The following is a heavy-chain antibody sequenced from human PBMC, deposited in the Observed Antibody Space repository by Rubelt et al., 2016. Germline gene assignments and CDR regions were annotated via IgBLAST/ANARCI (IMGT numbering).Heavy chain of an antibody. J-gene: IGHJ3*02. V-gene: IGHV4-4*02. Sequence: QVQLRESGPGLVKPSGTLSLTCAVSGDSISSNNWWSWVRQPPGKGLEWIGEIYHSGNTNYNPSLKSRVTISVDKSKNQFSLKLSSVTAADTAVYDCARAWGTRSRLRGAIDIWGQGTTVTVSS. D-gene: IGHD5-12*01. CDR1: GDSISSNNW. CDR3: ARAWGTRSRLRGAIDI. CDR2: IYHSGNT.